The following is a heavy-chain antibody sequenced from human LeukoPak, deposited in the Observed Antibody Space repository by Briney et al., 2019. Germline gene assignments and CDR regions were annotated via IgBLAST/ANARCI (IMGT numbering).Heavy chain of an antibody. V-gene: IGHV1-69*01. J-gene: IGHJ4*02. CDR2: VIPIFGTA. CDR1: GGTFSSYA. CDR3: AREGTHSSSWYVDY. D-gene: IGHD6-13*01. Sequence: SVKVSCKASGGTFSSYAISWVRQAPGQGLEWMGGVIPIFGTANYAQKFQGRVTITADESTSTAYMELRSLRSDDAAVYYCAREGTHSSSWYVDYWGQGTLVTVSS.